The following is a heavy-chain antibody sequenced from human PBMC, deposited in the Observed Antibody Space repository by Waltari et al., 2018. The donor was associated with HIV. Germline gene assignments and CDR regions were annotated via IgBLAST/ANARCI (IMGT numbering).Heavy chain of an antibody. CDR2: VGPEDGET. V-gene: IGHV1-69-2*01. Sequence: EVQLVQSGAEVKKPGATVKISCKVSGYTFTDYYMHWVQQAPGKGLEWMGLVGPEDGETIYAEKFQGRVTITADTSTDTAYMELSSLRSEDTAVYYCATALKIFGVPLPTRLDPWGQGTLVTVSS. D-gene: IGHD3-3*01. CDR3: ATALKIFGVPLPTRLDP. J-gene: IGHJ5*02. CDR1: GYTFTDYY.